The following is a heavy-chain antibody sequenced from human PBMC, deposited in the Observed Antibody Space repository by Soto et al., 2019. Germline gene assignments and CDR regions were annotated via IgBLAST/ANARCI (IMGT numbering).Heavy chain of an antibody. D-gene: IGHD6-19*01. J-gene: IGHJ5*01. CDR1: GGSISSGGSD. Sequence: PXETRSLTCTVSGGSISSGGSDGSWIRQEPGRSLEWRGYIVYRVRTYYNPSLKSRVTISVNTSKNQFSLKLSSVTAADTAVYYCARYSSSWFHSWGQGTLVTVSS. CDR3: ARYSSSWFHS. V-gene: IGHV4-31*03. CDR2: IVYRVRT.